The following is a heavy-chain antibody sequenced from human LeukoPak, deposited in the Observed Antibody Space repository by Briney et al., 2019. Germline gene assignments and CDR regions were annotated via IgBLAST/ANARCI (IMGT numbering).Heavy chain of an antibody. J-gene: IGHJ4*02. D-gene: IGHD3-22*01. V-gene: IGHV3-48*01. CDR1: GFTFSSYS. Sequence: GGSLRLSCAASGFTFSSYSMNWVRQAPGKGLEWVSYISSSSSTIYYADSVKGRFTISRDNAKNSLYLQMNSLRAEDTAVYYCARDNHYYYDSSGWIDYWGQGTPVTVSS. CDR3: ARDNHYYYDSSGWIDY. CDR2: ISSSSSTI.